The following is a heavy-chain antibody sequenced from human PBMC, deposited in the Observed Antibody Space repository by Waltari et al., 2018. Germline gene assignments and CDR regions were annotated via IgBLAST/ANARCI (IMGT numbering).Heavy chain of an antibody. CDR3: ARGRGYNWNYDYYYMDV. V-gene: IGHV4-34*01. CDR2: INHSGST. J-gene: IGHJ6*03. D-gene: IGHD1-20*01. Sequence: QVQLQQWGAGLLKPSETLSLTCAVHGGSFSGYYWSWLRQPPGKGLEWIGEINHSGSTNYNPSLKSRVTISVDTSKNQFSLKLSSVTAADTAVYYCARGRGYNWNYDYYYMDVWGKGTTVTVSS. CDR1: GGSFSGYY.